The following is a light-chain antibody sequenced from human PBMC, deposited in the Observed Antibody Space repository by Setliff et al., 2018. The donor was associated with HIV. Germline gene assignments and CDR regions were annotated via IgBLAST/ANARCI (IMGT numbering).Light chain of an antibody. CDR1: RSDIGSYDF. CDR2: EVN. V-gene: IGLV2-23*02. Sequence: QSVLTQPASVSGSPGQSITISCPGARSDIGSYDFVSWYQHHPGKAPKLMIYEVNTRPSGGSDRFSGSKSGNMASLTISGLQAEDEADHYCCSFAGTTLFYVFGGGTKVTVL. CDR3: CSFAGTTLFYV. J-gene: IGLJ1*01.